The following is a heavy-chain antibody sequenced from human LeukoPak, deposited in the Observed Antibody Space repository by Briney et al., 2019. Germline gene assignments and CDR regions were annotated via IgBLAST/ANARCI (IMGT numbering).Heavy chain of an antibody. D-gene: IGHD6-13*01. J-gene: IGHJ3*02. CDR2: IYTSGST. CDR1: GGSISSSSYY. CDR3: AQVSSSPGLDAFGI. Sequence: SETLSLTCTVSGGSISSSSYYWGWIRQPAGKGLEWIGRIYTSGSTNYNPSLKSRVTMSVDTSKNQFSLKLSSVTAADTAVYYCAQVSSSPGLDAFGIWGQGTMVTVSS. V-gene: IGHV4-61*02.